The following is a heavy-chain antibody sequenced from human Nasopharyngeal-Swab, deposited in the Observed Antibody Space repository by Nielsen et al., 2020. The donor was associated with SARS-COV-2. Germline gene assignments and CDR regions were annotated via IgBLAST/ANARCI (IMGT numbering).Heavy chain of an antibody. V-gene: IGHV4-39*01. CDR2: IYYGGST. CDR1: GGSISSSTYY. J-gene: IGHJ4*02. CDR3: ATLSSSWYEYYFDY. D-gene: IGHD6-13*01. Sequence: SETLSRTCTVSGGSISSSTYYWAWIRQPPGKGLDWIGSIYYGGSTYYNPSLKIRVTISVDTSKNQFSLKLSSVTAADTAVYYCATLSSSWYEYYFDYWGQGTLVTVSS.